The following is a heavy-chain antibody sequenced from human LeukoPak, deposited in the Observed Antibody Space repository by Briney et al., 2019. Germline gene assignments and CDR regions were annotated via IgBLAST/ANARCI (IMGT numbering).Heavy chain of an antibody. V-gene: IGHV3-23*01. CDR1: GFTFSSYA. J-gene: IGHJ4*02. Sequence: HPGGSLRLSCAASGFTFSSYAMSWVRQAPGKGLEWVSAISGSGGSTYYADSVKGRFTISRDNSKNTLYLQMNSLRAEDTAVYYCAKDLTNWGYFDYWGQGTLVTVSS. D-gene: IGHD7-27*01. CDR3: AKDLTNWGYFDY. CDR2: ISGSGGST.